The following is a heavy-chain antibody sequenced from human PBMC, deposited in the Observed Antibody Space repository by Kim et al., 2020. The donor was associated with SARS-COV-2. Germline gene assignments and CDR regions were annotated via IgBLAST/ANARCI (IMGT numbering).Heavy chain of an antibody. CDR2: ISGGGGST. CDR3: ADTSELWGRTFFEY. CDR1: GFIFSNYA. J-gene: IGHJ4*02. V-gene: IGHV3-23*01. D-gene: IGHD2-21*01. Sequence: GGSLRLSCAASGFIFSNYAMTWVRQATGKGLEWVTGISGGGGSTYSADSVKGRFTISRDNYKNTLYLQMNSLRAEYTAVYHCADTSELWGRTFFEYWGQG.